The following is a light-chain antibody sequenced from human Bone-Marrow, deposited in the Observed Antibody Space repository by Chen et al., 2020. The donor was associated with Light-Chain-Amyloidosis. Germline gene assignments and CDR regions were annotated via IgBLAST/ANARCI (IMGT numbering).Light chain of an antibody. J-gene: IGLJ3*02. Sequence: NFMLTQPHSVSESPGTTVIISCTRSSGSIATNYVQWYQQRPGSSPTTVIYEDDQRPSGVPDRFAGSIDRSSNSASLTISGLKTEDEADYYCQSYQGSSQVVFGGGTKLTVL. V-gene: IGLV6-57*01. CDR2: EDD. CDR3: QSYQGSSQVV. CDR1: SGSIATNY.